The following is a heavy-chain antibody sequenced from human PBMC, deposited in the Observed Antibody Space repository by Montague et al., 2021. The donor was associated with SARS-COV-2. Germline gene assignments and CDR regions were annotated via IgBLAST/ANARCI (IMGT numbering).Heavy chain of an antibody. CDR3: ARRGACNSISCLNAFDI. D-gene: IGHD2/OR15-2a*01. V-gene: IGHV3-21*01. Sequence: SLRLSCAASGFTFNKFSMNWVRQAPGKGLEWVSSISSSSNYIYYADSMKGRFAISRDNAKNSLYLELNSLRVEDTAVYYCARRGACNSISCLNAFDIWGQGTTLIVSS. CDR1: GFTFNKFS. J-gene: IGHJ3*02. CDR2: ISSSSNYI.